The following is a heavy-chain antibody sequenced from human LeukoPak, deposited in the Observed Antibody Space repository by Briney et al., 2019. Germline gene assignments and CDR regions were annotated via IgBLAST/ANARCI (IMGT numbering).Heavy chain of an antibody. CDR2: MNPNSGNT. CDR1: GYTFTNYD. J-gene: IGHJ4*02. D-gene: IGHD2-15*01. V-gene: IGHV1-8*01. Sequence: ASVKVSCKASGYTFTNYDINWVRQATGQGLVWMGWMNPNSGNTGYAQKFQGRVTMTRDTSISTAYMELSSLKSEDTAVYYCARRGWELLGIDSWGQGTLVTVSS. CDR3: ARRGWELLGIDS.